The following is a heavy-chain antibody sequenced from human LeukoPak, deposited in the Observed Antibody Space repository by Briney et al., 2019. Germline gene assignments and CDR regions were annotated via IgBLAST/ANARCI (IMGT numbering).Heavy chain of an antibody. CDR2: ISGSGGST. J-gene: IGHJ4*02. D-gene: IGHD3-22*01. CDR3: AKTIRRRTYYYDSSGYSY. Sequence: GGSLRLSCAASGFTFSSYAMSWVRQAPGKGLGWVSAISGSGGSTYYADSVKGRFTISRDNSKNTLYLQMNSLRAEDTAVYYCAKTIRRRTYYYDSSGYSYWGQGTLVTVSS. CDR1: GFTFSSYA. V-gene: IGHV3-23*01.